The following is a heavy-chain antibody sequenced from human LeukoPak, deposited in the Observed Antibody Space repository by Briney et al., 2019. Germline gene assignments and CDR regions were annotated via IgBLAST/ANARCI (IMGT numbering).Heavy chain of an antibody. J-gene: IGHJ4*02. CDR1: GFTFNNYE. CDR3: AYGSGSYFDY. Sequence: GGSLRLSCAASGFTFNNYEMNWVRQAPGKGLEWVGRIKSKTDGGTTDYAAPVKGRFTISRDDSKNALYLQMNSLKTEDTAVYYCAYGSGSYFDYWGQGTLVTVSS. V-gene: IGHV3-15*01. D-gene: IGHD3-10*01. CDR2: IKSKTDGGTT.